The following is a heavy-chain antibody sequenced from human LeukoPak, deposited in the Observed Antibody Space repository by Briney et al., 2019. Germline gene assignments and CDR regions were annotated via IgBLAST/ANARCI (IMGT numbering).Heavy chain of an antibody. J-gene: IGHJ4*02. CDR3: ARVFRDYYYDY. CDR2: ITMSSSFI. D-gene: IGHD3-9*01. Sequence: PGGSLRLSCAASGFSFSNYTMNWVRQAPGKGLEWVSSITMSSSFIYYADSVKGRFTISRDNAKNSVFLQMNSLRAEDTAVYYCARVFRDYYYDYWGQGALVTVSS. CDR1: GFSFSNYT. V-gene: IGHV3-21*01.